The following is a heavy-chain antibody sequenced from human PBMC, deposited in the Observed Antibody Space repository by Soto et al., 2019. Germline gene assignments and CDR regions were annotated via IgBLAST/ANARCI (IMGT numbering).Heavy chain of an antibody. CDR2: ISAYNGNT. V-gene: IGHV1-18*01. CDR1: GYTFTSYG. CDR3: ARAPGIAAADDYFDY. J-gene: IGHJ4*02. D-gene: IGHD6-13*01. Sequence: ASVKVSCKASGYTFTSYGISWVRQAPGQGLEWMGWISAYNGNTNYAQKLQGRVTMTTDTSTSTAYMELRSLRSDDTAVYYCARAPGIAAADDYFDYWDQGTLVTVSS.